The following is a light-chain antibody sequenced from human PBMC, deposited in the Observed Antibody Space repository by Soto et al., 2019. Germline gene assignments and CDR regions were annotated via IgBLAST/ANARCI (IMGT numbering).Light chain of an antibody. CDR2: EVT. CDR3: RSYAGTGTWI. J-gene: IGLJ2*01. Sequence: QSALTQPASVSGSPGQSITISCTGTTSDVGTYNLVSWYQQYPGKAPQVVISEVTKQPSGVSDRFSGSKSGNMASLTISGLQAEDEADYYCRSYAGTGTWIFGGVTKLTVL. CDR1: TSDVGTYNL. V-gene: IGLV2-23*02.